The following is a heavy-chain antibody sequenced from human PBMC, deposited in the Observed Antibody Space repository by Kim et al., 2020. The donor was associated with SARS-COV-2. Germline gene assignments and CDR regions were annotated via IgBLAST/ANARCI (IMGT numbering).Heavy chain of an antibody. Sequence: SETLSLTCAVYGGSFSGYYWSWIRQPPGKGLEWIGEINHSGSTNYNPSLKSRVTISVDTSKNQFSLKLSSVTAADTAVYYCARIRGSPGHNIAARPDYYYYYGMDVWGQGTPVTVSS. V-gene: IGHV4-34*01. J-gene: IGHJ6*02. D-gene: IGHD6-6*01. CDR1: GGSFSGYY. CDR3: ARIRGSPGHNIAARPDYYYYYGMDV. CDR2: INHSGST.